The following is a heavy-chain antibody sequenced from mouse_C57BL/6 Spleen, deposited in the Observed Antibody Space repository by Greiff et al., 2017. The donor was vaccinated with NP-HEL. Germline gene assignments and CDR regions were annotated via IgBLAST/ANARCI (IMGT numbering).Heavy chain of an antibody. CDR1: GFSLTSYG. Sequence: QVQLKESGPGLVQPSQSLSITCTVSGFSLTSYGVHWVRQSPGKGLEWLGVIWSGGSTDYNAAFISRLSISKDNSKSQVFFKMNSLQADDTAIYYCARVYYGSSRGNAMDYWGQGTSVTVSS. V-gene: IGHV2-2*01. CDR2: IWSGGST. J-gene: IGHJ4*01. D-gene: IGHD1-1*01. CDR3: ARVYYGSSRGNAMDY.